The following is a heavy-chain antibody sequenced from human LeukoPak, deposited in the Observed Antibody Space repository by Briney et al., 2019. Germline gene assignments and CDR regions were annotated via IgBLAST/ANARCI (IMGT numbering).Heavy chain of an antibody. J-gene: IGHJ3*02. CDR2: IYYSGSA. CDR1: GGSINSGGYF. V-gene: IGHV4-31*03. D-gene: IGHD2-15*01. CDR3: ARLSCTGASCSWGGAFDI. Sequence: SGTLSLTCTVSGGSINSGGYFWTWIRQHPGKGLEWIGYIYYSGSAYYNPSLGSRVTMSLDTSKIQFSLSLASVTAADTAVYFCARLSCTGASCSWGGAFDIWGQGTMVTVSS.